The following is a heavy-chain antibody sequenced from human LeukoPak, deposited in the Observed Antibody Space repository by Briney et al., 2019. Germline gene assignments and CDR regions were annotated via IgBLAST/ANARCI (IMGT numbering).Heavy chain of an antibody. CDR2: IKSRTDGGTT. V-gene: IGHV3-15*01. D-gene: IGHD4-17*01. J-gene: IGHJ4*02. Sequence: GGSLRLSCVASGFTFSSNVLNWVRQAPGKGLEWVGHIKSRTDGGTTDYAAPVKDRFTISRDDSKDTLYLQMNSLKTEDIAVYYCATEYYGAYNYWGQGTLVTVSS. CDR3: ATEYYGAYNY. CDR1: GFTFSSNV.